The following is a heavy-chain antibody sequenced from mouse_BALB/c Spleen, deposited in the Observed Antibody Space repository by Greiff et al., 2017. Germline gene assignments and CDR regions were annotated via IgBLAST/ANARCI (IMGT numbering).Heavy chain of an antibody. D-gene: IGHD1-1*01. Sequence: EVQLQQSGAELVRSGASVKLSCTASGFNIKDYYMHWVKQRPEQGLEWIGWIDPENGDTEYAPKFQGKATMTADTSSNTAYLQLSSLTSEDTAVYYCNGNYGSGWAYAMDYWGQGTSVTVSS. V-gene: IGHV14-4*02. CDR1: GFNIKDYY. CDR3: NGNYGSGWAYAMDY. CDR2: IDPENGDT. J-gene: IGHJ4*01.